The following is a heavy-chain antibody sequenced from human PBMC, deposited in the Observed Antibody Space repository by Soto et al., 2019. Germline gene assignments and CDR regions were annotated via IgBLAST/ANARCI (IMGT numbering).Heavy chain of an antibody. V-gene: IGHV2-70*01. Sequence: SGPTLVNPTQTLTLTFTFSGFSLSTSGMCVSWIRQPPGKALEWLALIDWDDDKYYSTSVKTRLTISKETSKNQVVLTMTNMDPVDTATYYCARMVDAGGGPYYFDYWGQGTLVTVSS. CDR1: GFSLSTSGMC. CDR3: ARMVDAGGGPYYFDY. CDR2: IDWDDDK. J-gene: IGHJ4*02. D-gene: IGHD3-16*01.